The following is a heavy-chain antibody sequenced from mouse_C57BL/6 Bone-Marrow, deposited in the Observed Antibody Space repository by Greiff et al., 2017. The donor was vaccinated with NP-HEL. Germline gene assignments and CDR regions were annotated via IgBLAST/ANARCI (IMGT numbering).Heavy chain of an antibody. CDR2: INPNYGTT. Sequence: VQLKESGPELVKPGASVKISCKASGYSFTDYNMNWVKQSNGKSLEWIGVINPNYGTTSYNQKFKGKATLTVDQSSSTAYMQLNSLTSEDSAVYYCARSHYYGSSRFAYWGQGTLVTVSA. D-gene: IGHD1-1*01. J-gene: IGHJ3*01. V-gene: IGHV1-39*01. CDR3: ARSHYYGSSRFAY. CDR1: GYSFTDYN.